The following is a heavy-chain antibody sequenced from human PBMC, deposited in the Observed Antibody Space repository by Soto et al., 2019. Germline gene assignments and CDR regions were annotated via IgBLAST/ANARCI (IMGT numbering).Heavy chain of an antibody. V-gene: IGHV4-34*01. CDR2: INHSGRT. CDR3: ARALVVATTPPYQVYYYYYYYMDV. D-gene: IGHD2-15*01. J-gene: IGHJ6*03. CDR1: GGSFSGYF. Sequence: SETLSLTCAVYGGSFSGYFWTWIRQPPGKGLEWIGEINHSGRTSYNPSLKSRVSISVDTSKNQFSLKLRSVTAADAAVYYCARALVVATTPPYQVYYYYYYYMDVWGKGTTVTVSS.